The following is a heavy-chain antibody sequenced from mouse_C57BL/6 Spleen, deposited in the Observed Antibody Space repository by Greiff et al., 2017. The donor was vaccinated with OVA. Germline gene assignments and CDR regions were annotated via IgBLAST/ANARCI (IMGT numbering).Heavy chain of an antibody. D-gene: IGHD1-1*01. V-gene: IGHV1-42*01. Sequence: EVQLQQSGPELVKPGASVKISCKASGYSFTGYYMNWVKQSPEKSLEWIGEINPSTGGTTYNQKFKAKATLTVDKSSSTAYMQLKSLTSEDSAVYYCARGDGSSLYAMDYWGQGTSVTVSS. CDR3: ARGDGSSLYAMDY. CDR1: GYSFTGYY. J-gene: IGHJ4*01. CDR2: INPSTGGT.